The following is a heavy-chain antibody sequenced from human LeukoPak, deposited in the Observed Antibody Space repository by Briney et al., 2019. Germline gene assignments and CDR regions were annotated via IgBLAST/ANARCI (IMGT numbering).Heavy chain of an antibody. CDR2: INHSGST. D-gene: IGHD6-13*01. CDR1: GGSFSGYY. V-gene: IGHV4-34*01. J-gene: IGHJ6*03. Sequence: PSETLSLTCAVSGGSFSGYYWNWIRQSPGKGLEWIGEINHSGSTNYNPSLKSRVTISVDTSKNQFSLKLSSVTAADTAVYYCAREGGSSWYSRDFYYIDVWGKGTTVTVSS. CDR3: AREGGSSWYSRDFYYIDV.